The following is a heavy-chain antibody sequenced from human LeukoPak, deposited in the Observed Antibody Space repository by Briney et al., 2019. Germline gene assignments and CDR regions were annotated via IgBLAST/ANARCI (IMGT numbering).Heavy chain of an antibody. D-gene: IGHD2-15*01. J-gene: IGHJ4*02. Sequence: GGSLRLSCAASGFPFSDYYMTWIRQVPGQGLEWISYVSGSDENKYYAGSVRGRFAISRDNAEKSLFLQMSNVRAEDTAVYYCARAGLGGHYIDYWGQGTLVTVSS. CDR2: VSGSDENK. CDR3: ARAGLGGHYIDY. V-gene: IGHV3-11*01. CDR1: GFPFSDYY.